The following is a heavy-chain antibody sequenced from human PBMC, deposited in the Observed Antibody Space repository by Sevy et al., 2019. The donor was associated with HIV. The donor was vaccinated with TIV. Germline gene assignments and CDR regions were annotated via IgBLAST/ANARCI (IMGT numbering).Heavy chain of an antibody. CDR3: AREDWFYYYYGMDV. V-gene: IGHV6-1*01. D-gene: IGHD3-9*01. J-gene: IGHJ6*02. Sequence: SQTLSLTCAISGDSVSSNSAAWYWIRQSPSRGLEWLGRTYYRSKWYNDYAVSVKSRITINPDTSKNQFSLQLNSVTPEDTAVYNCAREDWFYYYYGMDVWGQGTTVTVSS. CDR1: GDSVSSNSAA. CDR2: TYYRSKWYN.